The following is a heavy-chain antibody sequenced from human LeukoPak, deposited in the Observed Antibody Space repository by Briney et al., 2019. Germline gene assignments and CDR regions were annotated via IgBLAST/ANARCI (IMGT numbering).Heavy chain of an antibody. CDR1: GFTFDDYA. D-gene: IGHD5-12*01. V-gene: IGHV3-9*01. Sequence: GGSLRLSWAAPGFTFDDYAMHWVRQAPGKGLEWVPGISWNSGNIDYADSVKGRFTISRDNAKNSLYLQMNSLRAEDTAFYYCAKDTGAYDSPFDYWGQGTLVTVSS. J-gene: IGHJ4*02. CDR3: AKDTGAYDSPFDY. CDR2: ISWNSGNI.